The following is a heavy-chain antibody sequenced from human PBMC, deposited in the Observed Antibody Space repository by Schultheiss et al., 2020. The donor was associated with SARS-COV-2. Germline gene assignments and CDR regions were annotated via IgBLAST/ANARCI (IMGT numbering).Heavy chain of an antibody. CDR3: ARDRVTYYYTTGTDAFDI. V-gene: IGHV4-34*01. CDR1: GGSFSGYY. CDR2: IYYSGST. J-gene: IGHJ3*02. D-gene: IGHD3-22*01. Sequence: SETLSLTCAVYGGSFSGYYWSWIRQPPGKGLEWIGSIYYSGSTYYNPSLKSRVTISVDTSKNQFSLKLSSVTAADTAVYYCARDRVTYYYTTGTDAFDIWGQGTMVTVSS.